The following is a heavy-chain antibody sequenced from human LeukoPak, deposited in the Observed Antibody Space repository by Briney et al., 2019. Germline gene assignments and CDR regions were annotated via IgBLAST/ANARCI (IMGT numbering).Heavy chain of an antibody. D-gene: IGHD3-22*01. J-gene: IGHJ2*01. CDR2: LYYGGST. CDR1: GGSISSYY. Sequence: PSVTLSLTCTVSGGSISSYYWSWIRQPPGKGLEWIGYLYYGGSTNYNPSLKSRVTISVDTSKNEFSLKLSSVTAADTAVYFCARNLDYYQSSGYYSGNRYFDLWGRGTLVTVSS. CDR3: ARNLDYYQSSGYYSGNRYFDL. V-gene: IGHV4-59*01.